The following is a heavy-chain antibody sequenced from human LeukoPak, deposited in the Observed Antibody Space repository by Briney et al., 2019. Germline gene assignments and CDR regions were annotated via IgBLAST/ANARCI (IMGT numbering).Heavy chain of an antibody. V-gene: IGHV3-23*01. CDR2: ISGSGGST. Sequence: PGGSLRLSCAASGFTFSSYAMTWVRQAPGKGLEGASIISGSGGSTSYADSVKGRFTISRDNSKNTLYLQMNSLRAEDTALYYCAKPYSGTILTGWFDPWGQGTLVTVSS. CDR3: AKPYSGTILTGWFDP. D-gene: IGHD3-9*01. J-gene: IGHJ5*02. CDR1: GFTFSSYA.